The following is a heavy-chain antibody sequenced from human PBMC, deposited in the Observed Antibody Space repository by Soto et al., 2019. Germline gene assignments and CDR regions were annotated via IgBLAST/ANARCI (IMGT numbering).Heavy chain of an antibody. CDR2: ISPKSGGT. CDR1: GYTFTGYY. CDR3: GRGRSGELVVFY. D-gene: IGHD1-7*01. Sequence: QVQLVQSGAEVKESGASVKVSCKASGYTFTGYYIHWVRQAPGQGLEWVGEISPKSGGTRYAQKFQGRVTITKETSITTVYMELSNLSPDDTAVYYCGRGRSGELVVFYWGQGTLVTVHS. V-gene: IGHV1-2*02. J-gene: IGHJ4*02.